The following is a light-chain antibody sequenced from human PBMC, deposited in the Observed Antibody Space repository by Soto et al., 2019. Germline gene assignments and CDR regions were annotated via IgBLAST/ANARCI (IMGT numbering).Light chain of an antibody. J-gene: IGKJ4*01. CDR1: QHISEY. V-gene: IGKV1-33*01. Sequence: DIQMTQSPSSLSASVGDRVTVTCQASQHISEYLNWYQYKPGKAPKLLITDASNLKTGVPSRFSGSGSGTEYTFTINRLQPEDIATYYCQQYENFPLTFGGGTKVEI. CDR3: QQYENFPLT. CDR2: DAS.